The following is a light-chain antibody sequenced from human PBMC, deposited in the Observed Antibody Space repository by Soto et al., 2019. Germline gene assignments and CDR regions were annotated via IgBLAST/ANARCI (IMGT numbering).Light chain of an antibody. V-gene: IGLV2-11*01. J-gene: IGLJ3*02. CDR1: SSDVGGYNY. CDR2: DVN. Sequence: QSVLTQPRSVSGSPGQSVTISCTGTSSDVGGYNYVSWYQQHPGKAPKLMIYDVNKWPSGVPDRFSGSKSVNTASLTISGLQAEDEADYYCCSYAGSYTWVFGGGTKLTVL. CDR3: CSYAGSYTWV.